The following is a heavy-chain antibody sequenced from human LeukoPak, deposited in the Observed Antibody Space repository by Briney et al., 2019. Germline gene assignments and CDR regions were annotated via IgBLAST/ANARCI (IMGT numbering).Heavy chain of an antibody. CDR3: ASRSSIWSGYQDTLYYFDS. J-gene: IGHJ4*02. CDR1: GGSISSFY. D-gene: IGHD3-3*01. V-gene: IGHV4-59*01. CDR2: VYYSGTT. Sequence: SETLSLTCTVSGGSISSFYWSWIRQPPGKGLEWIGCVYYSGTTNYNPSLKSRVTISGDTSKNQFSLKLSSVTAADTAVYYCASRSSIWSGYQDTLYYFDSWGQGTLVTVSS.